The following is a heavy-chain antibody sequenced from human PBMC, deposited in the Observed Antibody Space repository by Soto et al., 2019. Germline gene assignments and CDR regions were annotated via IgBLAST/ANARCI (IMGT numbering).Heavy chain of an antibody. V-gene: IGHV3-15*07. J-gene: IGHJ4*02. CDR2: IKSKTDGGTT. CDR1: GFTFSNAW. Sequence: EVQLMESGGGLVKPGGSLRLSCAASGFTFSNAWMNWVRQAPGKGLEWVGRIKSKTDGGTTDYAAPVTGRFAISRDDSNNTLYLQMNSLKTEDTAVYYCTTALTVIREGLIRDRYWGQGTLVTVFS. CDR3: TTALTVIREGLIRDRY. D-gene: IGHD3-10*01.